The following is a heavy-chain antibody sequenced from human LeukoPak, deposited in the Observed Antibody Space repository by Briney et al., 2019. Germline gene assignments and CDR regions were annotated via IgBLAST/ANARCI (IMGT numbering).Heavy chain of an antibody. CDR2: IWYDGSNK. J-gene: IGHJ4*02. Sequence: PGGSLRLSCAASGFTVSSNYMSWVRQAPGKGLEWVAVIWYDGSNKYYADSVKGRFTISRDNSKNTLYLQMSSLSPEDTAVYYCAKYGDYKDFDYWGQGTLVTVSS. CDR1: GFTVSSNY. CDR3: AKYGDYKDFDY. D-gene: IGHD4-17*01. V-gene: IGHV3-33*08.